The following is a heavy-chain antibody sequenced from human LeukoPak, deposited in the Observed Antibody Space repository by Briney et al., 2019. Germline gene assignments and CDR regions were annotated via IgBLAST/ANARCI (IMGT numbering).Heavy chain of an antibody. CDR1: GFTFSSYA. D-gene: IGHD6-13*01. Sequence: GGSLRLSCAASGFTFSSYAMHWVRQAPGKGLEWVAVISYDGSNKYYADSVKGRFTISRDNSKNTLYLQMNSLRAEDTAVYYCARDPVIAAAADGFDYWGQGTLVTVSS. CDR3: ARDPVIAAAADGFDY. CDR2: ISYDGSNK. V-gene: IGHV3-30-3*01. J-gene: IGHJ4*02.